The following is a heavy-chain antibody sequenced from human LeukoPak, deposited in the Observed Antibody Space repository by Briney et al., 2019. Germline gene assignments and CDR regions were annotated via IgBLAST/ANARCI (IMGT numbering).Heavy chain of an antibody. D-gene: IGHD3-10*01. CDR1: GGSFSGYY. CDR3: ARVYGSGSYYNDY. J-gene: IGHJ4*02. V-gene: IGHV4-34*01. CDR2: INHSGST. Sequence: SETLSLTCAVYGGSFSGYYWSWIRQPPGKGLEWIGEINHSGSTNYNPFLKSRVTISVDTPKNQFSLKLSSVTAADTAVYYCARVYGSGSYYNDYWGQGTLVTVSS.